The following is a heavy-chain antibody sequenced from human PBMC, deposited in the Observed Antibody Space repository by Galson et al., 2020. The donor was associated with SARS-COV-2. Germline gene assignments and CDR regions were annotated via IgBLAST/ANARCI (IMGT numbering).Heavy chain of an antibody. CDR3: ARDSLLGGSFGFDY. D-gene: IGHD7-27*01. CDR2: INPNSGGT. CDR1: GYTFTGYY. V-gene: IGHV1-2*02. J-gene: IGHJ4*02. Sequence: ASVKVSCKASGYTFTGYYMHWVRQAPGQGLEWMGWINPNSGGTNYAQKFQGRVTMTRDTSISTAYMELSRLRSDDTAVYYCARDSLLGGSFGFDYWGQGTLVTVSS.